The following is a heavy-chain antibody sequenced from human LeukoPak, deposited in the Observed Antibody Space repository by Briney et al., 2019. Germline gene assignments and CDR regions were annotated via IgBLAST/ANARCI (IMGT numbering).Heavy chain of an antibody. CDR3: ARDRIAVAGDYFDY. Sequence: PSETLSLTCTVSGGSISSYYWRWIRQPAGKGLEWIGRIYTSGSTNYNPSLKSRVTMSVDTSKDQFSLKLSSVTAADTAVYYCARDRIAVAGDYFDYWGQGTLVTVSS. CDR2: IYTSGST. CDR1: GGSISSYY. V-gene: IGHV4-4*07. D-gene: IGHD6-19*01. J-gene: IGHJ4*02.